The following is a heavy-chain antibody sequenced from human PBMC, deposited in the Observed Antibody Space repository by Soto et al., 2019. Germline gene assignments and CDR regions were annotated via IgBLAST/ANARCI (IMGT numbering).Heavy chain of an antibody. CDR1: GGTFSSYT. J-gene: IGHJ4*02. Sequence: QVQLVQSGAEVKKTGSSVKVSCKASGGTFSSYTISWVRQAPGQGLEWMGRFIPILGIANYAQKFQGRVTITADKSTSTDYMELSSLRSEDTAVYYCASKSSNYMGPTTQRPYYFDYWGQGTLVTVSS. CDR2: FIPILGIA. V-gene: IGHV1-69*02. D-gene: IGHD4-4*01. CDR3: ASKSSNYMGPTTQRPYYFDY.